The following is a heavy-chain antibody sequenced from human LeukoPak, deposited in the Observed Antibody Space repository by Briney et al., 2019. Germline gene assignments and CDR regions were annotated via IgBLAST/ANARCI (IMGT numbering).Heavy chain of an antibody. CDR3: ARVPSGRYFDWLLVPYGMDV. Sequence: SETLSLTCAVYGGSFSGYYWSWIRQPPGKGLEWIGEINHSGSTNYNPSLKSRVTISVDTSKNQFSLKLSSVTAADTAVYYCARVPSGRYFDWLLVPYGMDVWGQGTTVTASS. CDR1: GGSFSGYY. CDR2: INHSGST. J-gene: IGHJ6*02. V-gene: IGHV4-34*01. D-gene: IGHD3-9*01.